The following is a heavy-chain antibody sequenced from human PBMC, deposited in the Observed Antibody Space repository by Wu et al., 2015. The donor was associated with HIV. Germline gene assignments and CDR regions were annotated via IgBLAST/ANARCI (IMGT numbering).Heavy chain of an antibody. CDR2: INPDSGDT. D-gene: IGHD3-9*01. Sequence: VQLEQSGAQIQKSGASVTVSCKTSGYSFTDYYIHWVRQAPGQGLQWMGYINPDSGDTKYSQNFKGSVTVTRDTSLSTVYMVLTRPRLNDTAMYYCARDWRFRGVFDDLYMDVWGNGTTVVVSS. V-gene: IGHV1-2*02. J-gene: IGHJ6*03. CDR3: ARDWRFRGVFDDLYMDV. CDR1: GYSFTDYY.